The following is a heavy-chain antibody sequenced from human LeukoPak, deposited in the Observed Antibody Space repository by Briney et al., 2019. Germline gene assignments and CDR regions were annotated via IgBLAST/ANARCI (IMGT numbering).Heavy chain of an antibody. CDR3: AIISYNY. CDR2: ISDSGGST. CDR1: GFTFSNYA. D-gene: IGHD2-2*02. V-gene: IGHV3-23*01. J-gene: IGHJ4*02. Sequence: GGSLRHSCAASGFTFSNYAISWVRQAPGKGLEWVSSISDSGGSTYYADSVKGRFTISRDNSKNTPYLQMNSLRAEDTAVYYCAIISYNYWGQGTLVTVSS.